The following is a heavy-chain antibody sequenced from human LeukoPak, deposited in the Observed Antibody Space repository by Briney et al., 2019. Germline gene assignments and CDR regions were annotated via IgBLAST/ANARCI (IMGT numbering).Heavy chain of an antibody. CDR3: AKGTGSGSYEAFDI. CDR1: GFTFSSYA. D-gene: IGHD3-10*01. CDR2: ITGSTGST. V-gene: IGHV3-23*01. Sequence: GGSLRLSCAASGFTFSSYAMSWVRQAPGKGLEWVSAITGSTGSTYYADSVKGRFTISRDNSKNTLYLQMNSLRAEDSAVYYCAKGTGSGSYEAFDIWGQGTMVTVSS. J-gene: IGHJ3*02.